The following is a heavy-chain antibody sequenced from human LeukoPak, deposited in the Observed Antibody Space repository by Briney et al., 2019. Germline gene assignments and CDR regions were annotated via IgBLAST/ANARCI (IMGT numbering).Heavy chain of an antibody. J-gene: IGHJ4*02. CDR1: GYSISSGYY. CDR3: ASLTSSGLQNDY. V-gene: IGHV4-38-2*01. CDR2: IYHSGST. D-gene: IGHD6-25*01. Sequence: SETLSLTCAVSGYSISSGYYWGWIRQPPGKGLEWIGSIYHSGSTYYNPSLKSRVTISVDTSKNQFSLKLSSVTAADTAVYYCASLTSSGLQNDYWGQGTLVTVSS.